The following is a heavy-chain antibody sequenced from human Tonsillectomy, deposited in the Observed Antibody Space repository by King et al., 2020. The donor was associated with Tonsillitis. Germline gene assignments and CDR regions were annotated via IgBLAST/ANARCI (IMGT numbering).Heavy chain of an antibody. J-gene: IGHJ4*02. Sequence: VQLVESGGGLVQPGGSLRLSCAASGFTFSNCAMSWVRQAPGEGLEWVSAISGGGGGTYYADSVKGRFTISRDNSKNTLYLQMSSLRAEDTATYYCAKGEKVGATYFDYWGQGTPVTVSS. CDR1: GFTFSNCA. CDR2: ISGGGGGT. V-gene: IGHV3-23*04. D-gene: IGHD1-26*01. CDR3: AKGEKVGATYFDY.